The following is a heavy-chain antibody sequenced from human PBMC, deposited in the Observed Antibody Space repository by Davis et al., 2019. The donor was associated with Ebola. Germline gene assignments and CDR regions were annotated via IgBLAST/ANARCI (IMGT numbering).Heavy chain of an antibody. V-gene: IGHV1-18*01. Sequence: AASVKVSCKASGYTFTSYGISWARPAPGQGLEWMGWISAYNGNTNYAQKLQGRVTMTTDTSTSTAYMELRSLRSDDTAVYYCARSDSGYDYYFDYWGQGTLVTVSS. CDR2: ISAYNGNT. J-gene: IGHJ4*02. CDR1: GYTFTSYG. D-gene: IGHD5-12*01. CDR3: ARSDSGYDYYFDY.